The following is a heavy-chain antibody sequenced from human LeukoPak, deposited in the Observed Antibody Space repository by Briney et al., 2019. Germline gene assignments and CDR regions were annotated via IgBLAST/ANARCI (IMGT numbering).Heavy chain of an antibody. CDR2: ISYSGRT. J-gene: IGHJ3*02. V-gene: IGHV4-59*11. CDR1: GGSIRSHY. Sequence: SETLSLTCIVSGGSIRSHYWSWIRQPPGRGLEWIGYISYSGRTNYNPSLKSRVSMSVDTSKNHFSLKLNSVTAADAAVYYCARDVPVQTSDAFDIWGQGTMVTVSS. CDR3: ARDVPVQTSDAFDI. D-gene: IGHD1-1*01.